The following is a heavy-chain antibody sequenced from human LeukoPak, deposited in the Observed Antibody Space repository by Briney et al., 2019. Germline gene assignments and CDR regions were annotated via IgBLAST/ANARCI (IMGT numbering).Heavy chain of an antibody. CDR3: ATFDYYDSSGPRDY. V-gene: IGHV1-24*01. CDR1: GYTLTELS. J-gene: IGHJ4*02. Sequence: ASVKVSCKVSGYTLTELSMHWVRQAPGKGLEWMGGFDPEDGETIYAQKFQGRVTMTEDTSTDTAYMELSSLRSEDTAVYYCATFDYYDSSGPRDYWGQGTLVTVFS. D-gene: IGHD3-22*01. CDR2: FDPEDGET.